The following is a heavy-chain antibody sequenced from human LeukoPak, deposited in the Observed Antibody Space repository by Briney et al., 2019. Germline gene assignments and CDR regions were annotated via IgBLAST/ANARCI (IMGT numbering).Heavy chain of an antibody. Sequence: PSETLSLTCTVSGCSISSYYWSWIRQPPGKGLEWIGYIYTSGSTNYNPSLKSRVTISVDTSKNQFSLKLSSVTAADTAVYYCARHTKGRLDYWGQGTLVTVSS. J-gene: IGHJ4*02. CDR2: IYTSGST. V-gene: IGHV4-4*09. CDR1: GCSISSYY. CDR3: ARHTKGRLDY. D-gene: IGHD1-1*01.